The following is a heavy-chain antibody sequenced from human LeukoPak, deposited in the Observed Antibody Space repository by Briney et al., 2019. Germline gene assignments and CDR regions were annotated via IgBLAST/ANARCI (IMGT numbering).Heavy chain of an antibody. CDR3: AQFDSGGYYSNY. V-gene: IGHV4-38-2*02. J-gene: IGHJ4*02. CDR1: GYSISSGYY. CDR2: RYHRGST. Sequence: SETLSLTCTISGYSISSGYYWGWIRQPPGKGLEWIGSRYHRGSTYYNPSLKSRVTISVDTSKNQFSLNLTSVTAADTAVYYCAQFDSGGYYSNYWGQGTLVTVSS. D-gene: IGHD3-22*01.